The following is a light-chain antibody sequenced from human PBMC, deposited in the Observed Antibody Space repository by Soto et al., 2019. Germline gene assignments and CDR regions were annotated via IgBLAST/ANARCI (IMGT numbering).Light chain of an antibody. CDR2: EVS. V-gene: IGLV2-14*01. Sequence: QSVLTQPASVSGSPGQSITISCTGTSCDVGGYNYVSWYQQHRGKAPKLMIYEVSSRPSGVSNRVSGSKSGNTGSLTISGLQAEDEADYYCSSYTSSSPYVFGTGTKVTVL. CDR3: SSYTSSSPYV. J-gene: IGLJ1*01. CDR1: SCDVGGYNY.